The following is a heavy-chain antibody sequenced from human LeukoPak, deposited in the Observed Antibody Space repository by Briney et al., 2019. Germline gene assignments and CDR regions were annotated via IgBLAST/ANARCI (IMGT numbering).Heavy chain of an antibody. V-gene: IGHV3-21*01. CDR1: GFTFNNYN. CDR2: ISSSSSYI. CDR3: ASEVGATKDSY. J-gene: IGHJ4*02. D-gene: IGHD1-26*01. Sequence: GGSLRLSCAASGFTFNNYNMNWVRQAPGKGLEWVSSISSSSSYIYYADSVKGRFTISRDNAKNSLYLQMNSLRAEDTAVYYCASEVGATKDSYWGQGTLVTVSS.